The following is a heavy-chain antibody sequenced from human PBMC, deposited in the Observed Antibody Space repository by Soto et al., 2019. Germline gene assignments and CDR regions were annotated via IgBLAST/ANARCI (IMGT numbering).Heavy chain of an antibody. Sequence: SETLSLTCTVSVGSISSGGYFWSWVRQHPGKGLEWIGNIYYSGRTYYNPSLKSRVTISVATSKNQFSLNLSSVTAADTAVYYCARFAKEENPKVGSWYYFDYWGQGTRVTVSS. D-gene: IGHD6-13*01. V-gene: IGHV4-31*03. CDR1: VGSISSGGYF. CDR2: IYYSGRT. J-gene: IGHJ4*02. CDR3: ARFAKEENPKVGSWYYFDY.